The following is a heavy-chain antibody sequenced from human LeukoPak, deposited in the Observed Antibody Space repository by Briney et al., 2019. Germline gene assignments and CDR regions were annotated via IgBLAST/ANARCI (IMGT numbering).Heavy chain of an antibody. CDR1: GFTFSSYA. Sequence: GGSLRLSCAASGFTFSSYAMSWVRQAPGKGLEWVSAISGSGGSTYYADSVKGRFTISRDNSKNTLYLQMNSLRAEDMAVYYCAKDLGDGYNFIWGQGTLVTVSS. CDR3: AKDLGDGYNFI. D-gene: IGHD5-24*01. J-gene: IGHJ4*02. CDR2: ISGSGGST. V-gene: IGHV3-23*01.